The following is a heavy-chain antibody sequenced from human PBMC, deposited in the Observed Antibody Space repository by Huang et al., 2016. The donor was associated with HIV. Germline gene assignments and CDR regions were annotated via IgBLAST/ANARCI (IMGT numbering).Heavy chain of an antibody. J-gene: IGHJ3*02. CDR3: VRDPWYTNVWKRNAASVI. CDR2: SCSHNGDT. CDR1: GYDFTSYG. V-gene: IGHV1-18*01. Sequence: QVQLVQSGGEVKKPGASVKVSCKASGYDFTSYGVSWVRQAPGQGLEWGGWSCSHNGDTNYAQRFQGRVTLTTDTSTNTAYMEMRSLRSDDTAIYYCVRDPWYTNVWKRNAASVIWGQGTMVIVSS. D-gene: IGHD2-2*02.